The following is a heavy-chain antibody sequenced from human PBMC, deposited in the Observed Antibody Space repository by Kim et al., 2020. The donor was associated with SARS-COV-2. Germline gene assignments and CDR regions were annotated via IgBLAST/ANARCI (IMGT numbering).Heavy chain of an antibody. CDR3: AKDHPSSGWPTFDS. J-gene: IGHJ4*02. D-gene: IGHD6-19*01. CDR1: GFTFSRRA. V-gene: IGHV3-23*05. CDR2: VNNNNNP. Sequence: GGSLRLSCAASGFTFSRRAMSWVRQVPGKGLEWIASVNNNNNPYYADSVKGRFTVSRDITKDTLYLQTNSLRADDTALYYCAKDHPSSGWPTFDSWGQGT.